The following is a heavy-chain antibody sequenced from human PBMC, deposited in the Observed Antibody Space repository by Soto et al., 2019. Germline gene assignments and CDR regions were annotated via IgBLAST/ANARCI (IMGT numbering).Heavy chain of an antibody. CDR3: VRDVCGSGWFAP. V-gene: IGHV4-4*07. CDR2: IYSSGTT. J-gene: IGHJ5*02. CDR1: GISIDNYY. Sequence: SETLSLTCPVSGISIDNYYCSWIRQSAGKGLELIGRIYSSGTTNYNPSLKSRVTMSVDMSKSQFSLNVRSVTAADTAVYYCVRDVCGSGWFAPGGQGTLVSVSS. D-gene: IGHD3-16*01.